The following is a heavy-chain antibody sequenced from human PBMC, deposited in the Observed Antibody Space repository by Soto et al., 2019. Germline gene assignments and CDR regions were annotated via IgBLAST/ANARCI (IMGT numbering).Heavy chain of an antibody. J-gene: IGHJ6*02. CDR2: ISYDGSNK. D-gene: IGHD1-7*01. CDR3: AKGRRDWKYDYYYYGMDV. V-gene: IGHV3-30*18. CDR1: GFTFSSYG. Sequence: QAGWSLRLSCAASGFTFSSYGMHWVRQAPGKGLEWVAVISYDGSNKYYADSVKGRFTISRDNSKNTLYLQMNSLRAEDTAVYYCAKGRRDWKYDYYYYGMDVWGQGTTVTVSS.